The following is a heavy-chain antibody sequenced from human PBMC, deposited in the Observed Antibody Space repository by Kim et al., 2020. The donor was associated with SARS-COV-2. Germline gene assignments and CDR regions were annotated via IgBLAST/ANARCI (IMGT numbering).Heavy chain of an antibody. D-gene: IGHD1-26*01. J-gene: IGHJ4*02. CDR2: ISYDGSNK. CDR3: AKDLWELLRPRAAAFDY. Sequence: GGSLRLSCAASGFTFSSYGMHWVRQAPGKGLEWVAVISYDGSNKYYADSVKGRFTISRDNSKNTLYLQMNSLRAEDTAVYYCAKDLWELLRPRAAAFDYWGQGTLVNVSS. V-gene: IGHV3-30*18. CDR1: GFTFSSYG.